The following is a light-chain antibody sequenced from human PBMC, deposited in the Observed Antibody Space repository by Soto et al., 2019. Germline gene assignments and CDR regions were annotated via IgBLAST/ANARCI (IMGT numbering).Light chain of an antibody. J-gene: IGLJ2*01. Sequence: QSVLTQPPSASGSPGQSVTISCTGTSSDIGGYNYVSWYQQHPGKAPKLMISEVSKRPSGVPDRFSGSKSGNTASLTVSGLQAEDEADYYCSSYAGSNNVVFGGVTKVTVL. V-gene: IGLV2-8*01. CDR2: EVS. CDR3: SSYAGSNNVV. CDR1: SSDIGGYNY.